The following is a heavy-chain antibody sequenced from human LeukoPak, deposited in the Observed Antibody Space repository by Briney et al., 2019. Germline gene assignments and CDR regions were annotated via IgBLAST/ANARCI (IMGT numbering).Heavy chain of an antibody. CDR1: GYTFTGYY. Sequence: GASVKVSCKVSGYTFTGYYIHWVRQAPGQGLEWMGFINPSGGSTSYAQKFQGRVTMTRDTSTSTVYVELSSLRSEDTAMYYCARNVGSGFDYWGQGTLVTVSS. D-gene: IGHD1-1*01. J-gene: IGHJ4*02. CDR3: ARNVGSGFDY. V-gene: IGHV1-46*01. CDR2: INPSGGST.